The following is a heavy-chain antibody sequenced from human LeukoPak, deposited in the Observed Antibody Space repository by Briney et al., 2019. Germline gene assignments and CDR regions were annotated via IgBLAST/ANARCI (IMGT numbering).Heavy chain of an antibody. CDR2: INHSGST. D-gene: IGHD5-12*01. V-gene: IGHV4-34*01. CDR1: GGSFSGYY. J-gene: IGHJ6*03. CDR3: ARTTEGYAGGPGYSYYYYMDV. Sequence: SETLSLTCAVYGGSFSGYYWSWIRQPPGEGLEWIGEINHSGSTNSNPSLKSRVTMSVDTSKNQVSLKLRSVTAADTAVYYCARTTEGYAGGPGYSYYYYMDVWGKGTTVTISS.